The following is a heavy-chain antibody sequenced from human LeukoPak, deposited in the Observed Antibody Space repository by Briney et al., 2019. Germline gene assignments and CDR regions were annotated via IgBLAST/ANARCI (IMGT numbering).Heavy chain of an antibody. CDR1: GFTFSRYA. CDR2: ISKDGSNK. D-gene: IGHD2-15*01. J-gene: IGHJ3*02. V-gene: IGHV3-30-3*01. Sequence: PGGSLRLSCAASGFTFSRYAMHWVRQAPGKGLEWVALISKDGSNKYYADSVKGRFIISRDNSKNTLYLQMNSLRAEDTAVYYCARGNQLLSDAFDIWGQGTMVTVSS. CDR3: ARGNQLLSDAFDI.